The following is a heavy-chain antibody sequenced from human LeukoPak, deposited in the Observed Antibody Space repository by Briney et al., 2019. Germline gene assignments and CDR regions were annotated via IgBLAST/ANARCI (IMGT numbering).Heavy chain of an antibody. CDR3: ARVEWYQLRFGSAGGDAFDI. CDR1: GVTFSSYS. V-gene: IGHV3-21*01. D-gene: IGHD2-2*01. J-gene: IGHJ3*02. Sequence: GGSLRLSCAASGVTFSSYSMNWVRQAPGQGLEWVSSISSSSSYIYYADSVKGRFTISRDNAKNSLYLQMNSLRAEDTAVYYCARVEWYQLRFGSAGGDAFDIWGQGTMVTVSS. CDR2: ISSSSSYI.